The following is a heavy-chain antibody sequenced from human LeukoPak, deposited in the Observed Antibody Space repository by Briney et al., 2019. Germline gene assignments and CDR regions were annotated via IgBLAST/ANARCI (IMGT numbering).Heavy chain of an antibody. Sequence: PSETLSLTCTVSGGSFSSGGYYWSWIRQHPGKGLEWIGYIYYSGSTYYNPSLKSRVTISVDTSKNQFSLKLSSVTAADTAVYYCARASWYEMGNWFDPWGQGTLVTVSS. V-gene: IGHV4-31*03. CDR2: IYYSGST. J-gene: IGHJ5*02. CDR3: ARASWYEMGNWFDP. D-gene: IGHD6-13*01. CDR1: GGSFSSGGYY.